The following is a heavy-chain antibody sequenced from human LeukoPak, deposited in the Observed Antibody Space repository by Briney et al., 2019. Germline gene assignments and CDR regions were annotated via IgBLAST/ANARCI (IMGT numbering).Heavy chain of an antibody. CDR1: GFIFSSYS. J-gene: IGHJ4*02. V-gene: IGHV3-21*01. D-gene: IGHD1-1*01. Sequence: GGSLRLSRAASGFIFSSYSINWVRQAPGKGLEWVSSISSVSTYIYYADSVKGRFTISRDNAKNSLYLQMNSLRAEDTAVYYCVRLAGTTPHYYFDYWGQGTLVTVSS. CDR2: ISSVSTYI. CDR3: VRLAGTTPHYYFDY.